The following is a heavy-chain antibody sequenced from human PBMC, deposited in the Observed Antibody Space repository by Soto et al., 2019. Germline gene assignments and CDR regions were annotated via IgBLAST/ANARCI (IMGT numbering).Heavy chain of an antibody. J-gene: IGHJ4*02. D-gene: IGHD3-3*01. CDR3: ASQHSNYDFWSGYYSY. Sequence: ASVKVSCKVSGYTLTELSMHWVRQAPGKGLEWMGGFDPEDGETIYAQKFQGRVTMTEDTSTDTAYMELSSLRSEDTAVYYCASQHSNYDFWSGYYSYWGQGTLVTVSS. CDR1: GYTLTELS. CDR2: FDPEDGET. V-gene: IGHV1-24*01.